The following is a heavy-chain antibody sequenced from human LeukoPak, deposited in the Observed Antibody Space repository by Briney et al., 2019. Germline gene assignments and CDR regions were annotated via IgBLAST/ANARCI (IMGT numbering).Heavy chain of an antibody. V-gene: IGHV3-23*01. Sequence: GGSLRLSCAASGFTFRNYAMSWVRQAPGKGLEWVSGITGSGDTTYYADSVKGRFTISRDNSKNTLYVEMNTLRAEDTAVYYCAKWGDYDILTGYYVSDFWGQGTLVTVSS. CDR1: GFTFRNYA. D-gene: IGHD3-9*01. CDR2: ITGSGDTT. CDR3: AKWGDYDILTGYYVSDF. J-gene: IGHJ4*02.